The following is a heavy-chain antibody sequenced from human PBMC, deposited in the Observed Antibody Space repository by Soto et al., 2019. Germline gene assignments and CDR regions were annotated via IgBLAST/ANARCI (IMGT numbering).Heavy chain of an antibody. CDR1: GFTFDDYA. CDR2: ISWNSGSI. J-gene: IGHJ4*02. Sequence: EVQLVESGGGLVQPGRSLRLACAASGFTFDDYAMHWVRQAPGKGLEWVAGISWNSGSIGYADSVKGRFTISRDNAKNSLYLQLNSLRAEDTALYYCAKVRLGMSTAPYYFDYWGKGTLVTVSS. CDR3: AKVRLGMSTAPYYFDY. D-gene: IGHD3-16*01. V-gene: IGHV3-9*01.